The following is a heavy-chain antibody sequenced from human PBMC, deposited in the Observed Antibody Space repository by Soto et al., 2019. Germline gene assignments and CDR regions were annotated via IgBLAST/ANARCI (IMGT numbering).Heavy chain of an antibody. CDR1: GGSFSGYY. J-gene: IGHJ6*03. CDR2: INHSGST. V-gene: IGHV4-34*01. Sequence: QVQLQQWGAGLLKPSETLSLTCAVYGGSFSGYYWSWIRQPPGKGLEWIGEINHSGSTNYNPSLKSRVTISVDTSKNQFSRKLSSVTAADTAVYYCARVVGYCSSTSCRYYYYYYYMDVWGKGTTVTVSS. CDR3: ARVVGYCSSTSCRYYYYYYYMDV. D-gene: IGHD2-2*01.